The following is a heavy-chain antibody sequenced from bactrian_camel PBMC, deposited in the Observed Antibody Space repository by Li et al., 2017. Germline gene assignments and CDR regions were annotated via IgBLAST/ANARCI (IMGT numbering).Heavy chain of an antibody. D-gene: IGHD3*01. J-gene: IGHJ4*01. CDR1: FFILDDFE. V-gene: IGHV3S53*01. CDR3: AADLWAMGRLRTSEYNY. CDR2: ITGDGST. Sequence: HVQLVESGGGSVQTGGSLRLSCKPSFFILDDFEMMWYRQTPGNECELVASITGDGSTYYTDAVKGRFTISKDNAKNILYLQMNSLKPEDTAMYYCAADLWAMGRLRTSEYNYWGQGTQVTVS.